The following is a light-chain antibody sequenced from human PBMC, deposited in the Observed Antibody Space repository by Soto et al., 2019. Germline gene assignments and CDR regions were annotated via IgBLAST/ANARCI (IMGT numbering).Light chain of an antibody. Sequence: QSVLTQPASVSGSPGQSLTISCTGTSIDIAPYNYVSWYQQHPGKAPKLIIYEVSYRPSGISNRFSGSKSGNTASLTISGLQAEDEADYYCSSYTSSSIPYVFGTGTKVTVL. CDR2: EVS. CDR1: SIDIAPYNY. V-gene: IGLV2-14*01. J-gene: IGLJ1*01. CDR3: SSYTSSSIPYV.